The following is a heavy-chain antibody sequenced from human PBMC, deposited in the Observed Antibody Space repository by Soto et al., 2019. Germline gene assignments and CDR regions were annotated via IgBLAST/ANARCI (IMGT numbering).Heavy chain of an antibody. J-gene: IGHJ4*02. CDR1: GFTFSSYA. Sequence: GGSLRLSCAASGFTFSSYAMSWVRQAPGEGLEWVSAISGSGGSTYYADSVKGRFTISRDNSKNTLYLQMNSLRAEDTAVYYCAKDRGIVATIADNQPYCSGGSCYTKTFDYWGQGTLVTVS. V-gene: IGHV3-23*01. CDR2: ISGSGGST. CDR3: AKDRGIVATIADNQPYCSGGSCYTKTFDY. D-gene: IGHD2-15*01.